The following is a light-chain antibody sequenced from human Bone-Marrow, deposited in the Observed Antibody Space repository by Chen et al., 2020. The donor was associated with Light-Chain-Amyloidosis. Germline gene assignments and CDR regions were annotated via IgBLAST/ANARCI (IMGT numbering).Light chain of an antibody. CDR3: QSADSSGTYEVI. Sequence: QSALPQPASVSGSPGQSITLSCTGTSSDVGGYNYVSWYQQHPGKAPKLMIYDVSNRPSGISERFSGSSSGTTATLTISGVQAEDEADYHCQSADSSGTYEVIFGGGTKLTVL. CDR1: SSDVGGYNY. J-gene: IGLJ2*01. CDR2: DVS. V-gene: IGLV2-14*01.